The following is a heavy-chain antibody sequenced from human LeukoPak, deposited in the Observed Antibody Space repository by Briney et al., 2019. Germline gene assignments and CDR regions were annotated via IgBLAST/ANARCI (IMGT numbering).Heavy chain of an antibody. J-gene: IGHJ5*02. CDR3: AHSGGTGYCSSTSCLNWFDP. CDR1: GFSLSTSGVG. D-gene: IGHD2-2*01. Sequence: SGPTLVKPTQTLTLTCTFSGFSLSTSGVGVGWIRQPPGKALEWLALIYWNDDKRYSPSLKTRLTITKDTSKNQVVLTMTNMDPVDTATYYCAHSGGTGYCSSTSCLNWFDPWGQGTLVTVSS. V-gene: IGHV2-5*01. CDR2: IYWNDDK.